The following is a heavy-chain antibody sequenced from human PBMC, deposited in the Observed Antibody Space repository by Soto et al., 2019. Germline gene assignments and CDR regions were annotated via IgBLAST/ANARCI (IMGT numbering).Heavy chain of an antibody. CDR2: INHSGST. CDR1: GGSFSGYY. Sequence: PSESLSLTCAVYGGSFSGYYWSWIRQPPGKGLEWIGEINHSGSTNYNPSLKSRVTISVDTSKNQFSLKLSSVTAADTAVYYCARGTMVRGVLHYGYYYYYGMDVWGQGTTVTVSS. V-gene: IGHV4-34*01. D-gene: IGHD3-10*01. J-gene: IGHJ6*02. CDR3: ARGTMVRGVLHYGYYYYYGMDV.